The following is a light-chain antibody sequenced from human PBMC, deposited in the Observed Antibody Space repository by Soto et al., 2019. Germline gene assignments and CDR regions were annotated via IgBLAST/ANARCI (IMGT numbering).Light chain of an antibody. Sequence: DIQLTQSPSTLSSSLGDRVTTTCRASQSISSWLAWYQQKPGKAPKLLIYKASSLESGVPSRFSGSGSGTEFTLTISSMKPDDFATDYCQQYNSYWTFGQGTKVDIK. CDR1: QSISSW. CDR2: KAS. CDR3: QQYNSYWT. J-gene: IGKJ1*01. V-gene: IGKV1-5*03.